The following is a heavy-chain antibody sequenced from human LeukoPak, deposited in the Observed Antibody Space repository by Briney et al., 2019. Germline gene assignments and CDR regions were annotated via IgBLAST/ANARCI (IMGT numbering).Heavy chain of an antibody. CDR3: VSDSMVSAVY. D-gene: IGHD3-10*01. V-gene: IGHV1-2*06. Sequence: ASVKVSCKASGYTFIGYYVHWVRQAPGQGLEWMGRIDPKNGGTSYAQKFQGRVTMARDTSITTAYMDLSSLRSDDTAVYYGVSDSMVSAVYGGQGPLVTVSS. J-gene: IGHJ4*02. CDR1: GYTFIGYY. CDR2: IDPKNGGT.